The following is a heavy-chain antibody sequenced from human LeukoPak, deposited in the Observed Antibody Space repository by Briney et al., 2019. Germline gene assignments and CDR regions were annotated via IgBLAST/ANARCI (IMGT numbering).Heavy chain of an antibody. V-gene: IGHV3-23*01. J-gene: IGHJ4*02. D-gene: IGHD4-23*01. CDR1: GFTFSTYA. CDR3: AKDPPILRWSFGY. Sequence: PGGSLGLSCAASGFTFSTYAMSWVRRTPGKGLEWVSAITGGGGTTYYADSVKGRFTISRDNSKNTLYLQMNSLRAEDTAVYYCAKDPPILRWSFGYWGQGTLVTVSS. CDR2: ITGGGGTT.